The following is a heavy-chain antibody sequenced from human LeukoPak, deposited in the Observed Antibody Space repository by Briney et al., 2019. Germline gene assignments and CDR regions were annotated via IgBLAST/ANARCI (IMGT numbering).Heavy chain of an antibody. D-gene: IGHD3-3*01. Sequence: GGSLRLSCAASGLTFSSYAMSWVRQAPGKGLEWVSAISGSGGSTYYADSVKGRFTISRDNSKNTLYLQMNSLRAEDTAVYYCAKDSAGRGDYDFWSGYVNDAFDIWGQGTMVTVSS. V-gene: IGHV3-23*01. CDR1: GLTFSSYA. CDR2: ISGSGGST. J-gene: IGHJ3*02. CDR3: AKDSAGRGDYDFWSGYVNDAFDI.